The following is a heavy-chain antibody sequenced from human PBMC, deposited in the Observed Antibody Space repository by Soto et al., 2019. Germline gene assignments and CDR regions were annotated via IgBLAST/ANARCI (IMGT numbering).Heavy chain of an antibody. V-gene: IGHV4-30-2*01. CDR1: GGSISSGGYS. Sequence: SETLSLTCAVSGGSISSGGYSWSWIRQPPGKGLEWIGYIYHSGSTYYNPSLKRRVTISVDRSKNQFSLKLSSVTAADTAVYYCARQGCSGGSCPFDYWGQGTLVTVSS. D-gene: IGHD2-15*01. CDR2: IYHSGST. J-gene: IGHJ4*02. CDR3: ARQGCSGGSCPFDY.